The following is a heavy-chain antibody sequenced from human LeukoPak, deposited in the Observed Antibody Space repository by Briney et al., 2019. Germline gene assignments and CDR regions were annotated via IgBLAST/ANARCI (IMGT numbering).Heavy chain of an antibody. J-gene: IGHJ4*02. CDR1: GFTFSSYA. D-gene: IGHD3-9*01. V-gene: IGHV3-30*02. CDR2: IRYDGSNK. CDR3: AKDLRGRGLRYFDWLFRYYFDY. Sequence: PGGSLRLSCAASGFTFSSYAMHWVRQAPGKGLEWVAFIRYDGSNKYYADSVKGRFTISRDNSKNTLYLQMNSLRAEDAAVYYCAKDLRGRGLRYFDWLFRYYFDYWGQGTLVTVSS.